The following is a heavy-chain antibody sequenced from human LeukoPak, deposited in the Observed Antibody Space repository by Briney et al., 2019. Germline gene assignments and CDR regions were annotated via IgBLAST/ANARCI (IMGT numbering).Heavy chain of an antibody. CDR3: ARPVPGLRSGYYAFDI. Sequence: ASVKVSCKASGYTFTSYAMNWVRQAPGQGLEWMGWINTDTRNPTYAQGFTGRFVFSLDTSVSTAYLQISSLKAEDTAVYYCARPVPGLRSGYYAFDIWGQGTMVTVSS. D-gene: IGHD3-3*01. V-gene: IGHV7-4-1*02. J-gene: IGHJ3*02. CDR1: GYTFTSYA. CDR2: INTDTRNP.